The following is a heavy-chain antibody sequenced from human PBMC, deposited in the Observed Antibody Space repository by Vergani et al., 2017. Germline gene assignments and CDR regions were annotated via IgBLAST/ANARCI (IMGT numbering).Heavy chain of an antibody. CDR3: ARERERYVDWDLERGFDY. CDR1: GGSISSGGYY. Sequence: QVQLEESGPGLVKPSETLSLTCTVSGGSISSGGYYWSWIRQHPGKGLEWIGYIYYSGSTYYNPSLKSRVTISVDTSKNQFSLKLSSVTAADTTVYYCARERERYVDWDLERGFDYWGQGTLVTVSS. V-gene: IGHV4-31*03. J-gene: IGHJ4*02. D-gene: IGHD3-9*01. CDR2: IYYSGST.